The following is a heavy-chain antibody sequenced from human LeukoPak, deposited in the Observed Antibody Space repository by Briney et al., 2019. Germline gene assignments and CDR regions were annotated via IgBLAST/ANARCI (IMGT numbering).Heavy chain of an antibody. CDR2: IIPSLDVA. J-gene: IGHJ4*02. Sequence: SVKVSCKASGDTFIPYTFSWVRQAPGQGLEWIGRIIPSLDVANYAQKFQGGVTLSVDTDTTTTYMEVTSLKSEDTAIYYCARDHCSPGTCLGGHWGQGTLVTVSS. D-gene: IGHD2-15*01. CDR3: ARDHCSPGTCLGGH. V-gene: IGHV1-69*04. CDR1: GDTFIPYT.